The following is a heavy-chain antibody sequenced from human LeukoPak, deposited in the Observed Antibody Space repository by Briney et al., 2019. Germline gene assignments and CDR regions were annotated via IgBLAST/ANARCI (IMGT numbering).Heavy chain of an antibody. Sequence: PGGSLRLSCAASGFTVSSYAMGWVRQAAGEGREWVSSISGGGGSTYYADSVKGRFPLFRNHSKNPLYPPMNRLRAEETAVYYCAKASSGYYSWHFDYWGQGPLVTVSS. CDR1: GFTVSSYA. D-gene: IGHD3-22*01. CDR2: ISGGGGST. V-gene: IGHV3-23*01. CDR3: AKASSGYYSWHFDY. J-gene: IGHJ4*02.